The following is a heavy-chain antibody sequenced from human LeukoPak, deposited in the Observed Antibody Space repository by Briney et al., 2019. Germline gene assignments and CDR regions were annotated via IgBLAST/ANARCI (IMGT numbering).Heavy chain of an antibody. Sequence: ASVKVSCKASGYTFTTYAMNWVRQAPGQGLEWMGWISAYSGNTNYAQKLQGRVTMTTDTSTSTAYMELRSLRSDDTAVYYCARGVRGSSWSVEAWTYYYYYYMDVWGKGATVTVSS. CDR1: GYTFTTYA. V-gene: IGHV1-18*01. CDR3: ARGVRGSSWSVEAWTYYYYYYMDV. CDR2: ISAYSGNT. J-gene: IGHJ6*03. D-gene: IGHD6-13*01.